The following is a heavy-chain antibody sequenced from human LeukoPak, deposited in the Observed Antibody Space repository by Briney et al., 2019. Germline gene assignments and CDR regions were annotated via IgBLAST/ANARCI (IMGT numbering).Heavy chain of an antibody. V-gene: IGHV4-39*07. CDR2: IYYSGST. J-gene: IGHJ4*02. D-gene: IGHD5-12*01. Sequence: SETLSLTCTVSGGSISSSSYYWGWLRQPPGKGLEGIGSIYYSGSTYYNPSLKSRVTISVDTSKNQFSLKLSSVTAADTAVYYCARGRWLRNGDYFDYWGQGTLVTVSS. CDR3: ARGRWLRNGDYFDY. CDR1: GGSISSSSYY.